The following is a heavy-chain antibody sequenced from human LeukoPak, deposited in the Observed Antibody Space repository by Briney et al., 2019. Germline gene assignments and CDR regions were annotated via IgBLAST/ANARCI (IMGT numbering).Heavy chain of an antibody. D-gene: IGHD2-2*01. J-gene: IGHJ4*02. CDR2: ISYDGSNK. CDR1: GFTFSSYA. Sequence: GGSLRLSCAASGFTFSSYAMHWVRQAPGKGLEWVAVISYDGSNKYYADSVKGRFTISRDNSKNTLYLQMNSLRAEDTAVYYCARDGCSSCFDYWGQGTLVTVSS. V-gene: IGHV3-30-3*01. CDR3: ARDGCSSCFDY.